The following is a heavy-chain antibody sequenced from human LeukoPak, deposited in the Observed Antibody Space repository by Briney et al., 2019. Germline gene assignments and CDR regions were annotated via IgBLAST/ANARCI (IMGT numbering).Heavy chain of an antibody. D-gene: IGHD6-13*01. CDR1: GFTFSSYA. CDR2: ISYDGSNK. V-gene: IGHV3-30*04. Sequence: QAGGSLRLSCAASGFTFSSYAMHWARQAPGKGLEWVAVISYDGSNKYYADSVKGRFTISRDNAKNSLYLQMNSLRAEDAAVYYCARATRLGIAAAGYAFDIWGQGTMVTVSS. CDR3: ARATRLGIAAAGYAFDI. J-gene: IGHJ3*02.